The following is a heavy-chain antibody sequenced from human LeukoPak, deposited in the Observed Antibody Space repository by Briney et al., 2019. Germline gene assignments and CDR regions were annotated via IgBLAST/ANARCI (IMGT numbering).Heavy chain of an antibody. D-gene: IGHD6-6*01. CDR1: GFTLRNYW. CDR2: LSGDGSGT. CDR3: ARYSSSSGGPSYYLDY. J-gene: IGHJ4*02. V-gene: IGHV3-74*01. Sequence: GYLSLSCAASGFTLRNYWMLWVRQVPGRGLVWVSRLSGDGSGTNYADSVKGRFTISRDNAKNTVYLQINNLRAQDTAVYFCARYSSSSGGPSYYLDYWGQGTLVTVSS.